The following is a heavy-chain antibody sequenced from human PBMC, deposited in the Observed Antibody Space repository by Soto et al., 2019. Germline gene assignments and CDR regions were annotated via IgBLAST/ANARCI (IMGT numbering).Heavy chain of an antibody. J-gene: IGHJ5*02. V-gene: IGHV3-53*01. CDR1: GLTVSASY. D-gene: IGHD2-2*01. Sequence: EVQLVESGGAFMQPGGSLRLSCVASGLTVSASYMTWVRQAPGKGLEWVAIIYAGGRTYYSDSVKGRFTISRDNSNNTLYLQMNTLRVDDTAMYDCARTIVTAAKYNWFDPWGQGTLVTVSS. CDR3: ARTIVTAAKYNWFDP. CDR2: IYAGGRT.